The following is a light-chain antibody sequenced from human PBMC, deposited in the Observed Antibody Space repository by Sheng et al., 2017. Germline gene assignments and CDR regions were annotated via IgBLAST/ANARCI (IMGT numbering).Light chain of an antibody. CDR1: KLGDKY. CDR2: QDN. CDR3: QAWDSSTAV. Sequence: SYELTQPPSVSVSPGQTASITCSGDKLGDKYASWYQQKPGQSPMLVIYQDNKRPSGIPERFSGSNSGNTATLTISGTQAMDEADYYCQAWDSSTAVFGGGTKLTVL. J-gene: IGLJ2*01. V-gene: IGLV3-1*01.